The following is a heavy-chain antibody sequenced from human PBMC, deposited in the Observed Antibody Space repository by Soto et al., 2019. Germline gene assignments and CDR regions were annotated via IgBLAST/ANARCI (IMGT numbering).Heavy chain of an antibody. CDR1: GGSVSSRSHS. D-gene: IGHD2-21*02. CDR2: IYDSGST. CDR3: SRDFCGGDCSGDYYFHAIDV. J-gene: IGHJ6*01. V-gene: IGHV4-61*01. Sequence: SETLSLTCTVSGGSVSSRSHSLNCIQHPPGKGLEWIGYIYDSGSTKYNPSLTSRTTISVDTSKNQFPLTVSSVTAADSARYDCSRDFCGGDCSGDYYFHAIDVGGQGSTVTGS.